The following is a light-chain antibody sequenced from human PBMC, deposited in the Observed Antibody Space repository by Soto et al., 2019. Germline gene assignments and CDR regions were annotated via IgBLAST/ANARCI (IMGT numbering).Light chain of an antibody. J-gene: IGKJ1*01. CDR3: HQTYSRCWA. CDR2: RTS. CDR1: QATPSD. V-gene: IGKV1-39*01. Sequence: DLQMTQSPSSLSASIGDRVTITCRASQATPSDVRWYRHKPGRAPELLIYRTSKLQSGDPSRFSGSGSGTVFTLIISSLQREDSATYFCHQTYSRCWAFGQGTKVEIK.